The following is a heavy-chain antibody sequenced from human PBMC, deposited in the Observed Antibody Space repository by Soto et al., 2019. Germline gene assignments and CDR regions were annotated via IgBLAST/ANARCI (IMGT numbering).Heavy chain of an antibody. CDR3: AKGIRWELPLEY. CDR1: GFTLTSYA. CDR2: IIDSGRTT. Sequence: EVQLLESGGGLVHPGGSLRLSCAASGFTLTSYAMSWVRQAPGKGLEWDSAIIDSGRTTYYSVSVRCRFTISRDNSKNTLYLQMNSLRAKDTAVYYCAKGIRWELPLEYWGQGILVTVSS. V-gene: IGHV3-23*01. J-gene: IGHJ4*02. D-gene: IGHD1-26*01.